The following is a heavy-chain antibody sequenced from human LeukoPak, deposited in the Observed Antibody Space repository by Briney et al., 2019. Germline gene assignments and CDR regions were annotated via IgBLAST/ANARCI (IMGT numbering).Heavy chain of an antibody. Sequence: SETLSLTCTVSGGSISSYYWSWIRQPPGKGLEWIGYIYYSGSTNYNPSLKSRVTISVDTSKNQFSLKLSSVTAADTAVYYCARARRDSGSYGYYFDYWGQGTLVTVSS. D-gene: IGHD1-26*01. CDR3: ARARRDSGSYGYYFDY. V-gene: IGHV4-59*01. CDR2: IYYSGST. J-gene: IGHJ4*02. CDR1: GGSISSYY.